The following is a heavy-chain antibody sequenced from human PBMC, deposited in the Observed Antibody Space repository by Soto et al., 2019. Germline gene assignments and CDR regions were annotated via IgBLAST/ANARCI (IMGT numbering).Heavy chain of an antibody. CDR2: IIPMFGTA. CDR1: GGTFKNYG. Sequence: QVQLVQSGAEVKKPGSSVKVSCRTSGGTFKNYGFSWVRQAPGQGLEWMGGIIPMFGTANYGQIFQGRLTITADESTSTAYMELSSLKSEDTAVYYCAGEVGGTGLHFWDQGTLVIVSS. V-gene: IGHV1-69*12. D-gene: IGHD3-9*01. J-gene: IGHJ4*02. CDR3: AGEVGGTGLHF.